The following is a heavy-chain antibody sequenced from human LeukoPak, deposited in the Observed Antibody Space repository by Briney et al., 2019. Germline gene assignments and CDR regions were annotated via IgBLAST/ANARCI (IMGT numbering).Heavy chain of an antibody. D-gene: IGHD3-22*01. CDR2: IIPILGIA. J-gene: IGHJ4*02. CDR1: GGTFSSYT. CDR3: ATRKYDSSGYYYRFFDY. Sequence: SVKVSCKASGGTFSSYTISWVRQAPGQGLEWMGRIIPILGIANYAQKFQGRVTMTEDTSTDTAYMELSSLRSEDTAVYYCATRKYDSSGYYYRFFDYWGQGTLVTVSS. V-gene: IGHV1-69*02.